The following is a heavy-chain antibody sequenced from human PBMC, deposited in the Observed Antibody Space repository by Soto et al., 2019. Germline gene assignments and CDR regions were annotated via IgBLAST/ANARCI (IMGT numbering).Heavy chain of an antibody. CDR2: FDPKEGER. CDR1: GNTRTELS. V-gene: IGHV1-24*01. Sequence: QVHLVQSGAEVKKPGASVKVSCKISGNTRTELSIHWVRQAPGKGLEWLGGFDPKEGERLYAQKFQGRFTMTEDTSTSTSSMELISLRSDNTPLYCCAAGTYHEINTYFDDFDLWGQGTKVIGSS. D-gene: IGHD2-2*01. J-gene: IGHJ3*01. CDR3: AAGTYHEINTYFDDFDL.